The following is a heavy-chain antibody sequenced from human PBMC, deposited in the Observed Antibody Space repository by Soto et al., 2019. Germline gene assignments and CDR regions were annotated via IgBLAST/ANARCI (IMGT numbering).Heavy chain of an antibody. V-gene: IGHV1-69*02. J-gene: IGHJ4*02. D-gene: IGHD3-16*02. Sequence: QVQLVQSGTEVKKPGSSVKVSCKASGGTFRNYPINWVRQAPGQGLEWMGSIFPLTDIPDYAQNFQARLTISADKSTSTAYMELSSLTSDGTAMYFCARGPFVVLNYFESWGQGTLVTVSS. CDR3: ARGPFVVLNYFES. CDR2: IFPLTDIP. CDR1: GGTFRNYP.